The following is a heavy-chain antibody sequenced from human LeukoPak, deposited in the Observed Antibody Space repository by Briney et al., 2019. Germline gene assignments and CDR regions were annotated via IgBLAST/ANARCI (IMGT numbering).Heavy chain of an antibody. CDR1: GFTFSNFA. D-gene: IGHD2-21*01. Sequence: GGSLRLSCAASGFTFSNFAVSWVRGARGEGLEWVSAICGSGGSTYYADCVKARFTISRDIPKNTVYLQMQRLRAGDTAVYFCAKRGLVIRFILVGFHKQAYYFHPWAQGAVVPVPT. CDR3: AKRGLVIRFILVGFHKQAYYFHP. CDR2: ICGSGGST. V-gene: IGHV3-23*01. J-gene: IGHJ1*01.